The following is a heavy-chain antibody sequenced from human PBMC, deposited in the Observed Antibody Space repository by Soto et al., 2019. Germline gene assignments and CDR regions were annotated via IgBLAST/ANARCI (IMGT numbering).Heavy chain of an antibody. V-gene: IGHV4-34*01. J-gene: IGHJ5*02. CDR2: INHSGST. CDR3: ARGDYVWGSYRYFGKVNNWFDP. D-gene: IGHD3-16*02. Sequence: SETLSLTCAVYGGSFIGYYWSWILQPPGKGLEWIGEINHSGSTNYNPSLKSRVTISVDTSKNQFSLKLSSVTAADTAVYYCARGDYVWGSYRYFGKVNNWFDPWGQGTLVPVSS. CDR1: GGSFIGYY.